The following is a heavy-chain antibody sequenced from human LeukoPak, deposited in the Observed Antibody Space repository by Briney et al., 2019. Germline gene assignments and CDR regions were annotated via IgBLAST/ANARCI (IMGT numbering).Heavy chain of an antibody. CDR2: ISGYNGNT. CDR1: GYTFTSYG. CDR3: ARPRVAGSYDY. J-gene: IGHJ4*02. Sequence: ASVKVSCKTSGYTFTSYGISWVRQAPGQGLEWVGWISGYNGNTNYAQKFQGRVTMTTDTSTTTANMELRSLRSDDTAVYYCARPRVAGSYDYWGQGTLVTVSP. V-gene: IGHV1-18*01. D-gene: IGHD6-19*01.